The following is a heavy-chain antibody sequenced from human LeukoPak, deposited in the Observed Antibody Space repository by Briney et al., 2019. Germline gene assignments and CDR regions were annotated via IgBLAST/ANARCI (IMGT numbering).Heavy chain of an antibody. CDR2: ISGGGSST. V-gene: IGHV3-23*01. CDR3: AKSGSGNYYDRFDY. Sequence: PGGSLRLSCAASGFTFSSYAMSWVRQAPGKGLEWVSVISGGGSSTYYADSVKGRFTISSDSSKNTLYLQMNSLRAEDTAVYYCAKSGSGNYYDRFDYWGQGTLITVSS. J-gene: IGHJ4*02. CDR1: GFTFSSYA. D-gene: IGHD3-10*01.